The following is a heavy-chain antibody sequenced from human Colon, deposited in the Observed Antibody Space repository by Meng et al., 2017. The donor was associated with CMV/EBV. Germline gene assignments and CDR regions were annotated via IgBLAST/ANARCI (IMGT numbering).Heavy chain of an antibody. Sequence: GESLKISCAASEFTLSNYKMNWVRQAPGKGLEWISYINSRGTIIYYADSVKGRFTISRDNAKNSLYLEMNSLGAEDTAVYFCARGCVTPCGGLSLWGQGTLVTVSS. CDR3: ARGCVTPCGGLSL. CDR2: INSRGTII. V-gene: IGHV3-48*03. CDR1: EFTLSNYK. D-gene: IGHD2-21*01. J-gene: IGHJ4*02.